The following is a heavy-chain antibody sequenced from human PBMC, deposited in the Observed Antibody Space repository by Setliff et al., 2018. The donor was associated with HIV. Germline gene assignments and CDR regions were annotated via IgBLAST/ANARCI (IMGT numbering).Heavy chain of an antibody. CDR1: GGTFSTYA. Sequence: SVKVSCKASGGTFSTYAISWVRQAPGQGLEWMGGVIPIFGTADYAQKFQGRVTITADESTSTAYMELSSLRSEDTAVYYCAVRGGHCYYYYMDVWGKGTTVTVSS. D-gene: IGHD3-10*01. V-gene: IGHV1-69*13. CDR3: AVRGGHCYYYYMDV. J-gene: IGHJ6*03. CDR2: VIPIFGTA.